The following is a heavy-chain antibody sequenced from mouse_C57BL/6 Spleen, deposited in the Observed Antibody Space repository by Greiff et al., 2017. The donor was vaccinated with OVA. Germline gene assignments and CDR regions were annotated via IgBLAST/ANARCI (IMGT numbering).Heavy chain of an antibody. V-gene: IGHV1-69*01. D-gene: IGHD1-1*01. CDR3: ARGRVYYYGSSPSYAMDY. CDR2: IDPSDSYT. Sequence: QVQLKQPGAELVMPGASVKLSCKASGYTFTSYWMHWVKQRPGQGLEWIGEIDPSDSYTNYNQKFKGKSTLTVDKSSSTAYMQLSSLTSEDSAVYYCARGRVYYYGSSPSYAMDYWGQGTSVTVSS. CDR1: GYTFTSYW. J-gene: IGHJ4*01.